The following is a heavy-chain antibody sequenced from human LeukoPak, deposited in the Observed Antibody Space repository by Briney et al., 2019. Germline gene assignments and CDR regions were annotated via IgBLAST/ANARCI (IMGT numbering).Heavy chain of an antibody. CDR3: ARGEYYYDSSGYQDWYFDL. V-gene: IGHV4-39*07. D-gene: IGHD3-22*01. CDR1: GGSISNSGYY. Sequence: SETLSLTCTVSGGSISNSGYYWGWIRQPPGKGLEWIGSVDYSGNTYYRPSLKSRLTISLDTSKNQFFLKLSSVTAADTAVYYCARGEYYYDSSGYQDWYFDLWGRGTLVTVSS. J-gene: IGHJ2*01. CDR2: VDYSGNT.